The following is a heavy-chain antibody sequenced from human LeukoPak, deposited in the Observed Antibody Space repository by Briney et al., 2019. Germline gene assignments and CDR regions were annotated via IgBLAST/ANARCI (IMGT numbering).Heavy chain of an antibody. CDR2: INPNSGGT. D-gene: IGHD1-26*01. CDR1: GYTVAEEC. V-gene: IGHV1-2*06. J-gene: IGHJ1*01. Sequence: SAKVCCKASGYTVAEECMHWVRQAPGQEIEWMGRINPNSGGTNYAHKFQGRVTMTRDTSISTAYMELSSLRSEDTAVYYCARNGREIRHFQHWGQGTLVTVSS. CDR3: ARNGREIRHFQH.